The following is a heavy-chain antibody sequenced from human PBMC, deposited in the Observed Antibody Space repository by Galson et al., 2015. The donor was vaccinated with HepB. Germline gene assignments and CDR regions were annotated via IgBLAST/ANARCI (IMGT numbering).Heavy chain of an antibody. V-gene: IGHV3-74*01. CDR3: ARLIHFPGIGVDY. D-gene: IGHD3-10*01. Sequence: SLRLSCAASGFTFSSYWMQWVRQAPGKGPVWVSRIGSDGSSISYADSVKGRFTTSRDNAKNTLYLQMNSRIAEDTAVYYCARLIHFPGIGVDYWGQGTLGTVSS. CDR2: IGSDGSSI. J-gene: IGHJ4*02. CDR1: GFTFSSYW.